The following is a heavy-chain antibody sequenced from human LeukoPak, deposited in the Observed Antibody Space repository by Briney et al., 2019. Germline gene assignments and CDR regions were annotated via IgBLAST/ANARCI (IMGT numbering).Heavy chain of an antibody. J-gene: IGHJ4*02. CDR3: AKESLIVVVPAAILDY. CDR2: ISSSGSTI. D-gene: IGHD2-2*02. CDR1: GFTFSSYW. Sequence: GGSLRLSCAASGFTFSSYWMSWVRQAPGKGLEWVSYISSSGSTIYYADSVKGRFTISRDNAKNSLYLQMNSLRAEDTAVYHCAKESLIVVVPAAILDYWGQGTLVTVSS. V-gene: IGHV3-48*04.